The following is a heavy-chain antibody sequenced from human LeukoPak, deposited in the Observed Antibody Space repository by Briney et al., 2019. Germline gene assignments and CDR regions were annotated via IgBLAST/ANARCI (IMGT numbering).Heavy chain of an antibody. Sequence: SETLPLTCTVSGGSISSYYWSWIRQPPGKGLEWIGYIYYSGSTNYNPSLKSRVPISVDTSKNQFSLKLSSVTAADTAVYYCARGLLTYYYDSSGHDAFDIWGQGTMVTVSS. V-gene: IGHV4-59*01. CDR2: IYYSGST. CDR1: GGSISSYY. CDR3: ARGLLTYYYDSSGHDAFDI. D-gene: IGHD3-22*01. J-gene: IGHJ3*02.